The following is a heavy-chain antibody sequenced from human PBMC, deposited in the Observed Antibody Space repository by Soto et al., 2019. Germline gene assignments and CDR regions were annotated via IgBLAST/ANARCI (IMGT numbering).Heavy chain of an antibody. CDR2: ISYDGSNK. D-gene: IGHD3-10*01. J-gene: IGHJ3*02. Sequence: QVQLVESGGGVVQPGRSLRLSCEASGFTFSSYGMHWVRQAPGKGLEWVAIISYDGSNKYYADSVKGRFTISRDNSKNTLDLQVKSVRAEDTAVYYCAKDRASGSSAPDAFDIWGQGTVVTVSS. CDR3: AKDRASGSSAPDAFDI. V-gene: IGHV3-30*18. CDR1: GFTFSSYG.